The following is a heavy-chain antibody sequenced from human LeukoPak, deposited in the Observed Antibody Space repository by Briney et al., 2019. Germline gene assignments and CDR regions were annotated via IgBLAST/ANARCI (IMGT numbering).Heavy chain of an antibody. CDR1: GGTFSSCA. J-gene: IGHJ6*02. V-gene: IGHV1-69*05. Sequence: GASVKVSCKASGGTFSSCAISWVRQAPGQGLEWMGGIIPIFGTANYAQKFQGRVTITTDESTSTAYMELSSLRSEDTAVYYCARANDSPVDYYYYGMDVWGQGTTVTVSS. CDR3: ARANDSPVDYYYYGMDV. D-gene: IGHD1-1*01. CDR2: IIPIFGTA.